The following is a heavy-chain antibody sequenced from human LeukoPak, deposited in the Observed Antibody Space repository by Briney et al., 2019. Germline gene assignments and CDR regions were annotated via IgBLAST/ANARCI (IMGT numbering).Heavy chain of an antibody. J-gene: IGHJ4*02. D-gene: IGHD1-1*01. Sequence: GGSLRLSCAASGFTFSTYGMHWVRQAPGKGLEWVAFIRYDGSNKYYADSVKGRFNISRDNSKNTLYLQMNSLRAEDTAVYFCAKDKDPWKSTSISDFEYWGQGTLVTVSS. CDR1: GFTFSTYG. CDR2: IRYDGSNK. V-gene: IGHV3-30*02. CDR3: AKDKDPWKSTSISDFEY.